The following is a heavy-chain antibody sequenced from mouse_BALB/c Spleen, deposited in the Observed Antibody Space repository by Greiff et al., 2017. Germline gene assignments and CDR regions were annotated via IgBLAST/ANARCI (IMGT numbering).Heavy chain of an antibody. V-gene: IGHV3-8*02. J-gene: IGHJ3*01. D-gene: IGHD2-4*01. CDR2: ISYSGST. CDR1: GDSITSGY. CDR3: ASTGFYYDYPFAY. Sequence: EVQVVESGPSLVKPSQTLSLTCSVTGDSITSGYWNWIRKFPGNKLEYMGYISYSGSTYYNPSLKSRISITRDTSKNQYYLQLNSVTTEDTATYYCASTGFYYDYPFAYWGQGTLVTVSA.